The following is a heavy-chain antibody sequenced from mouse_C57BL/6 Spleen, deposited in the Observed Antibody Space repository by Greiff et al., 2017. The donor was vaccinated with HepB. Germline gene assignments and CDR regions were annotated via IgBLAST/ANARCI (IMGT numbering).Heavy chain of an antibody. V-gene: IGHV6-6*01. Sequence: EVKLVESGGGLVQPGGTMKISCAASGFTFSDAWMDWVRQSPETGLEWVAEMRNKANNHATYYAESVIGRFTISRDDANISVYLQMNSFRAEDTGIYYCTTSQGDYWGQGTTLTVSS. J-gene: IGHJ2*01. CDR3: TTSQGDY. CDR2: MRNKANNHAT. CDR1: GFTFSDAW.